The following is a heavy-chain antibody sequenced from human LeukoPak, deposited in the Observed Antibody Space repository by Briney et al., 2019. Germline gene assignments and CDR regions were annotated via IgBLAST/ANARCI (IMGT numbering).Heavy chain of an antibody. CDR1: GFTFSSYS. J-gene: IGHJ4*02. D-gene: IGHD5-18*01. CDR3: ARVAAPAMVDY. Sequence: GGSLRLSCAASGFTFSSYSMNWVRQAPGKGLEWVSSISSSSSYIYYANSVKGRFTISRDNAKNSLYLQMNSLRAEDTAVYYCARVAAPAMVDYWGQGTLVTVSS. CDR2: ISSSSSYI. V-gene: IGHV3-21*01.